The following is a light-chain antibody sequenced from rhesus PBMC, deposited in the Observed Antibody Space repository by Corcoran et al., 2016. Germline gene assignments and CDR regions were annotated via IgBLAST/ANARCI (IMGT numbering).Light chain of an antibody. V-gene: IGLV2-11*01. CDR2: KVN. J-gene: IGLJ1*01. Sequence: QSAPIQSPSVSGSLGQSVTISCTGTSSDIGRYNYVSWYRQQPGTTTKLMMYKVNMRPSGVSDRFSGSKSGNTASLPISGLQAEDEAYYYGSSYEASDTDIFGAGTLLTVL. CDR1: SSDIGRYNY. CDR3: SSYEASDTDI.